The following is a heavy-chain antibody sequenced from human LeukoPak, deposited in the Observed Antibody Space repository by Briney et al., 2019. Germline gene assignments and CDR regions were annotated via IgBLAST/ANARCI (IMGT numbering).Heavy chain of an antibody. CDR1: GFTFSNYW. CDR3: ARDTVATTFDY. V-gene: IGHV3-7*04. D-gene: IGHD4-17*01. J-gene: IGHJ4*02. Sequence: GGSLRLSCAASGFTFSNYWMSWVRQAPGEGLEWVANIKQDGSDKYYVDSVKGRFTISRDNAKNSLYLQMNSLRAEDTAVYYCARDTVATTFDYWGQGTVVTVCS. CDR2: IKQDGSDK.